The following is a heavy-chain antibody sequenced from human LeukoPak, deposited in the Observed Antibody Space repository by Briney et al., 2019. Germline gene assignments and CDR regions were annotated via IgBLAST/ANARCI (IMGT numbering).Heavy chain of an antibody. CDR1: GFTFSKYG. D-gene: IGHD3-10*01. J-gene: IGHJ3*02. CDR2: IWHGQKKE. V-gene: IGHV3-33*08. Sequence: GGSLRLSCAASGFTFSKYGMHWVRQAPGKGLEWVAVIWHGQKKEYYADSVKGRFTISRDNSKNTLDLQMRSLRAEDTAVYYCARADNGSGSYAFDIWGQGTRVTVSS. CDR3: ARADNGSGSYAFDI.